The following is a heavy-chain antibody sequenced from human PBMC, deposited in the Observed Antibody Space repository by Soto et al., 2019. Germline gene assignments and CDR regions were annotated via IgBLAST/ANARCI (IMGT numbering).Heavy chain of an antibody. CDR1: GFTFDDYA. CDR3: AKDTHFLSSGWYSGSYFDY. D-gene: IGHD6-19*01. V-gene: IGHV3-9*01. Sequence: EVQLVESGGGLVQPGRSLRLSCAASGFTFDDYAMHWVRQAPGKGLEWVSGISWNSGSIGYADSVKGRFTISRDNAKNSLYLQMTSLRAEDTALYYCAKDTHFLSSGWYSGSYFDYWGQGTLVTVSS. CDR2: ISWNSGSI. J-gene: IGHJ4*02.